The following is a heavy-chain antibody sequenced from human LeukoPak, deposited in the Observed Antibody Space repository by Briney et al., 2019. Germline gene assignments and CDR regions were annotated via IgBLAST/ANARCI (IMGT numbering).Heavy chain of an antibody. CDR2: IISKSDGGTT. V-gene: IGHV3-15*01. CDR1: GFSVSDAY. CDR3: LAQNHFDY. Sequence: WGALRLSCAASGFSVSDAYMSWVRQTPGKRLEGIGRIISKSDGGTTDYAARVKDRFIISRDDSKGTLYLQLNSLRTGDTRVYYCLAQNHFDYWGRRTLVTVSS. J-gene: IGHJ4*02.